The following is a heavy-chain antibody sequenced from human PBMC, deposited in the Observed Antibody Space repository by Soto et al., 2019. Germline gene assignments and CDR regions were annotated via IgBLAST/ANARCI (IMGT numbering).Heavy chain of an antibody. J-gene: IGHJ1*01. V-gene: IGHV1-69*06. D-gene: IGHD6-13*01. Sequence: QVQLVQSGAEVKKPGSSVKVSCKASGGTFSSYAISWVRQAPGQGLEWMGGIIPIFGTANYAQKFQGRVPIPADKSTSPAYMELRSLRSEDTAVYYCAEGPYSSSSVYFQHWGQGTLVTVSS. CDR3: AEGPYSSSSVYFQH. CDR1: GGTFSSYA. CDR2: IIPIFGTA.